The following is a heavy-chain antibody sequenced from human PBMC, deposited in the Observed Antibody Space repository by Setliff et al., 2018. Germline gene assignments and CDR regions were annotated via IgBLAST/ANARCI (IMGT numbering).Heavy chain of an antibody. CDR1: GGSIRTYY. CDR2: IYYSGST. CDR3: ARDRGVHGFDP. Sequence: SETLSLTCTVSGGSIRTYYWSWIRQPPGKGLGYIGYIYYSGSTNYNPSLKSRVTISLDTSKNQFSLNLSSVTAADTAVYYCARDRGVHGFDPWGQGTLVTVSS. V-gene: IGHV4-59*01. J-gene: IGHJ5*02. D-gene: IGHD6-25*01.